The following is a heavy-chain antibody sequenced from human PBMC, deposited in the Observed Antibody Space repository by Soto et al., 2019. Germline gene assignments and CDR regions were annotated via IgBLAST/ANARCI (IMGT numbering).Heavy chain of an antibody. J-gene: IGHJ3*02. CDR2: IWYDGSNK. Sequence: QVQLVESGGGVVQPGRSLRLSCAASGFTFSSYGMHWVRQAPGKGLEWVAVIWYDGSNKYYADSVKGRFTISRDNSKNTLYLQMNSLRAEDTAVYYCATLDYGDYWAGHASAFDIWGQGTMVTVSS. CDR1: GFTFSSYG. CDR3: ATLDYGDYWAGHASAFDI. D-gene: IGHD4-17*01. V-gene: IGHV3-33*01.